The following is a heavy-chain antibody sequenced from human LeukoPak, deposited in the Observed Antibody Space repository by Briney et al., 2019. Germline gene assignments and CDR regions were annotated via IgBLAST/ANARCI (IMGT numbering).Heavy chain of an antibody. D-gene: IGHD5-12*01. V-gene: IGHV4-59*12. CDR1: GGSIGSYY. Sequence: SEALSLTCAVSGGSIGSYYWSWLRQPPGRGLEWIGYIYYSGSAYYNPSLKSRLTISVDTSKNQFSLEVSSVTAADTAVYYCARVDDGGYGKFDPWGQGTLVTVSS. CDR3: ARVDDGGYGKFDP. CDR2: IYYSGSA. J-gene: IGHJ5*02.